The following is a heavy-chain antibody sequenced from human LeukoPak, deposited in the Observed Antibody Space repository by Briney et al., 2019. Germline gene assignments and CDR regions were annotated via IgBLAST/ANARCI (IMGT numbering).Heavy chain of an antibody. D-gene: IGHD2-15*01. CDR3: AYSRSSLAAGY. CDR2: IKQDGSEK. J-gene: IGHJ4*02. Sequence: GGSLRLSCAASGFTFSSYWMSWVRQAPGKGLEWVANIKQDGSEKYYVDSVKGRFTISRDNAKNSLYLQMNSLRAEDTAVYYCAYSRSSLAAGYWGQGTPVTVSS. CDR1: GFTFSSYW. V-gene: IGHV3-7*01.